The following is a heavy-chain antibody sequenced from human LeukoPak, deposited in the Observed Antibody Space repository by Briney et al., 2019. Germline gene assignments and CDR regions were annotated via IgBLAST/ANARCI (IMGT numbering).Heavy chain of an antibody. D-gene: IGHD1-26*01. CDR1: GFTVITND. CDR3: AKRNGYSAES. CDR2: ISGSGGST. Sequence: GGSLILSCAASGFTVITNDMTWVRQAPGKGLEWVSAISGSGGSTYYADSVKGRFTISRDNSKNTLYLQMNSLRAEDTAVYYCAKRNGYSAESWGQGTLVTVSS. V-gene: IGHV3-23*01. J-gene: IGHJ5*02.